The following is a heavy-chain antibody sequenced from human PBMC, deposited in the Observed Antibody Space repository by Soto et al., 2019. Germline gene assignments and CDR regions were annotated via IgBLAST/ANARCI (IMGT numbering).Heavy chain of an antibody. CDR3: ARAPMVLTRSYFDS. V-gene: IGHV4-59*01. D-gene: IGHD3-22*01. CDR1: DGSISNFY. J-gene: IGHJ4*02. CDR2: ISSSGNT. Sequence: SETLSLTCTVSDGSISNFYWSWVRQPPGKGLEWIGYISSSGNTNYNPSLKSRVSISVDTSKNQFSLNLTSVTAADTAVYYCARAPMVLTRSYFDSWGQGTPVTVSS.